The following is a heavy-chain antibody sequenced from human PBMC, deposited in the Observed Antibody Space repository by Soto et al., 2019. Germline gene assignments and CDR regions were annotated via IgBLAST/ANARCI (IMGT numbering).Heavy chain of an antibody. CDR3: ARGLGDYNFYYHMDV. J-gene: IGHJ6*03. V-gene: IGHV4-34*01. Sequence: PSETLSLTCAVYGGSFSGYSWSWIRQPPGKGLEWIGEINHSGRTNCNPSLKSRVTISVDTSKNQFSLKLSSVTAADTAVYYCARGLGDYNFYYHMDVWGKGTTVTVSS. CDR2: INHSGRT. CDR1: GGSFSGYS. D-gene: IGHD2-21*02.